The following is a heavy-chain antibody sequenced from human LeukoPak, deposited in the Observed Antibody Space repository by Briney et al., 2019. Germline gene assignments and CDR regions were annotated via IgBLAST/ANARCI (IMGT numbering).Heavy chain of an antibody. D-gene: IGHD2-15*01. CDR1: GYSFTSYW. CDR2: IYPGDSDT. CDR3: ARPGYCSGGSCANWFDP. Sequence: ESLKISCKGSGYSFTSYWIGWVRQMPGKGLEWMGIIYPGDSDTRYGPSFQGQVTISADKSISTAYLQWSSLKASDTAMYYCARPGYCSGGSCANWFDPWGQGSLVTVSS. V-gene: IGHV5-51*01. J-gene: IGHJ5*02.